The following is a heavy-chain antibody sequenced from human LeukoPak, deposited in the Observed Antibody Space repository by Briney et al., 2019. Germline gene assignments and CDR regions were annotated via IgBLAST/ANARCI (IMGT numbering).Heavy chain of an antibody. Sequence: GGSLRLSCAASGFTSSDYYMSWIRQAPGKGLEWVSYISSSSSYTNYADSVKGRFTISRDNAKNSLYLQMNSLRAEDTAVYYCARAPHYSNYGPYYYGMDVWGQGTTVTVSS. CDR1: GFTSSDYY. CDR3: ARAPHYSNYGPYYYGMDV. J-gene: IGHJ6*02. V-gene: IGHV3-11*06. D-gene: IGHD4-11*01. CDR2: ISSSSSYT.